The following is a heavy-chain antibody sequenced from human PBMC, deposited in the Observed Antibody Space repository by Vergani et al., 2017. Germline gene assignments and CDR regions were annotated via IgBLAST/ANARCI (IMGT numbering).Heavy chain of an antibody. V-gene: IGHV4-34*01. CDR2: INHSGST. J-gene: IGHJ4*02. Sequence: QVQLQQWGAGLLKPSETLSLTCAVYGGSFSGYYWSWIRQPPGKGLEWIGEINHSGSTNYNPSLKSRVTISVDTSKNQFSLKLSSVTAADTAVYYCARLYNYDFWSGYSYYFDYWGQGTLVTVSS. CDR1: GGSFSGYY. D-gene: IGHD3-3*01. CDR3: ARLYNYDFWSGYSYYFDY.